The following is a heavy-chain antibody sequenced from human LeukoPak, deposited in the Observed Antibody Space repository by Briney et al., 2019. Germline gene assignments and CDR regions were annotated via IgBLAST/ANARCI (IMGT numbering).Heavy chain of an antibody. V-gene: IGHV4-34*12. CDR1: GAPFSGYY. D-gene: IGHD3-3*02. CDR2: IFHSGIT. Sequence: SETLSLTCAVYGAPFSGYYWSWIRQSPGKGLEWIGEIFHSGITSFNPSLKSRVSMSVDTSRNRFSLRLNSVTAADTAVYYCARHVRLATHTNHLDSWGQGTLVTVSS. J-gene: IGHJ4*02. CDR3: ARHVRLATHTNHLDS.